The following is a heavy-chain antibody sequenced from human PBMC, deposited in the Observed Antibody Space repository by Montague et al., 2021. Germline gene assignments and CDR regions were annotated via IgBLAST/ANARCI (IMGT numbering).Heavy chain of an antibody. V-gene: IGHV4-59*01. J-gene: IGHJ2*01. CDR1: GASINSYY. Sequence: SETLSLTCVVSGASINSYYWSWIRQPPGKGLECTEYIHYSGTTNYNPSLKSRVTLSVDTSKNQISLKLSHVTAADTAVCYCARFHYYDMNFDLWGRGTLVTVSS. D-gene: IGHD3-22*01. CDR2: IHYSGTT. CDR3: ARFHYYDMNFDL.